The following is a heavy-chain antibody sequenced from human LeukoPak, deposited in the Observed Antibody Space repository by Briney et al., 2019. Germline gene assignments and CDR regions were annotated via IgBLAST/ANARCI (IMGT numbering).Heavy chain of an antibody. J-gene: IGHJ4*02. Sequence: GGSLKIPGKGSGFRFTSYWIGWARQMPGKGLEWMGIIYPGDSDTRYSPSFQGQVTISADRSISTAYLQWSSLKASDTAMYYCARLVGATPVDYWGQGTLVTVSS. CDR1: GFRFTSYW. D-gene: IGHD1-26*01. CDR3: ARLVGATPVDY. CDR2: IYPGDSDT. V-gene: IGHV5-51*01.